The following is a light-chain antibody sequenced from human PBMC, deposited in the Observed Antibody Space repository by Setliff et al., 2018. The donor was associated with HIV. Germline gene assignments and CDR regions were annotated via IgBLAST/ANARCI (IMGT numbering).Light chain of an antibody. CDR2: DVN. CDR1: SSDVGTYNF. J-gene: IGLJ1*01. CDR3: SSYTSSTPLYV. V-gene: IGLV2-14*03. Sequence: QSVLTQPASVSGSPGQSITISCTGTSSDVGTYNFVSWYQQQPGKAPKLIIYDVNYRPSGVSNRFSGSKSGSTASLTISGLQAEDEADYYCSSYTSSTPLYVFGTGTKVTVL.